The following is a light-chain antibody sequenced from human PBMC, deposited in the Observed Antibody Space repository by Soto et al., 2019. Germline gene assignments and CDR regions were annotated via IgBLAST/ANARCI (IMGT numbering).Light chain of an antibody. V-gene: IGKV3-20*01. CDR1: QTVAYTS. CDR3: QQYVTTPRT. J-gene: IGKJ1*01. CDR2: GTS. Sequence: EIVLTQSPGILSLSPGARATLSCRASQTVAYTSLAWYQQRPGQAPRLLIYGTSTRATGTPDRFIGSGSGTAFTLTFRRLEPEDFAVYYCQQYVTTPRTFGQGTKVE.